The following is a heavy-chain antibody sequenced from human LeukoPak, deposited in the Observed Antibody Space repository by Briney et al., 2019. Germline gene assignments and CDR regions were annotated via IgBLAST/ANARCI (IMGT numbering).Heavy chain of an antibody. V-gene: IGHV3-30*04. CDR1: GFTFSSYA. Sequence: GGSLRLSCAASGFTFSSYAMHWVRQAPGKGLEWVAVISYDGSNKYYADSVKGRFTISRDNAKNSLYLQMNSLRAEDTAVYYCARGVRRLWFGEPTGAFDIWGQGTMVTVSS. J-gene: IGHJ3*02. CDR3: ARGVRRLWFGEPTGAFDI. D-gene: IGHD3-10*01. CDR2: ISYDGSNK.